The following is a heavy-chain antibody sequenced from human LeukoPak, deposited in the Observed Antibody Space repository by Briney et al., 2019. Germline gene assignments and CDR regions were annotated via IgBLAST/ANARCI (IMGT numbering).Heavy chain of an antibody. Sequence: PGGSLRLSCAASGFTFSSYAMSWVRQAPGRGLEWVANIKQDGSEKYYVDSVKGRFTISRDNAKNSLYLQMNSLRAEDTAVYYCVAWFGDSQDYWGQGTLVTVSS. CDR2: IKQDGSEK. V-gene: IGHV3-7*01. CDR3: VAWFGDSQDY. J-gene: IGHJ4*02. CDR1: GFTFSSYA. D-gene: IGHD3-10*01.